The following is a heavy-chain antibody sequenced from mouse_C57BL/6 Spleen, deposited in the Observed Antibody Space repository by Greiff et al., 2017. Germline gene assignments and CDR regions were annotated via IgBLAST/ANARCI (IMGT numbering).Heavy chain of an antibody. Sequence: EVQGVESGGGLVKPGGSLKLSCAASGFTFSSYAMSWVRQTPEKRLEWVATISDGGSYTYYPDNVKGRFTISRDNAKNNLYLQMSHLKSEDTAMYYCAREGRRITTVVENWYFDVWGTGTTVTVSS. D-gene: IGHD1-1*01. V-gene: IGHV5-4*01. CDR2: ISDGGSYT. CDR3: AREGRRITTVVENWYFDV. CDR1: GFTFSSYA. J-gene: IGHJ1*03.